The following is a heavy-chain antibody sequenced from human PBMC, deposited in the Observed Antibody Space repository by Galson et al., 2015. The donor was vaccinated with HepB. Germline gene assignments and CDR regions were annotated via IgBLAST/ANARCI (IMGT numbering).Heavy chain of an antibody. CDR1: GFTFSSYG. CDR3: AREKPNQTYGGNPEYFQH. CDR2: IWYDGSNK. D-gene: IGHD4-23*01. V-gene: IGHV3-33*01. J-gene: IGHJ1*01. Sequence: SLRLSCAASGFTFSSYGMHWVRQAPGKGLEWVAVIWYDGSNKYYADSVKGRFTISRDNSKNTLYLQMNSLRAEDTAVYYCAREKPNQTYGGNPEYFQHWGQGTLVTVSS.